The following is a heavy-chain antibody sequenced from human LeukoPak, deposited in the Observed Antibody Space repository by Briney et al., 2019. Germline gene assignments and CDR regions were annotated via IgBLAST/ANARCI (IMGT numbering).Heavy chain of an antibody. CDR3: ARGGAYYDSGSSYNVGWFDP. CDR2: IKPSGGNT. Sequence: ASVKISCKASGYTFTSYYLHCVRQAPGQGLEWMGIIKPSGGNTNYAQKFQGRVTMTRDTSTSTVYMELSSMRSEDTAVYYCARGGAYYDSGSSYNVGWFDPWGQGTLVTVSP. CDR1: GYTFTSYY. V-gene: IGHV1-46*01. D-gene: IGHD3-10*01. J-gene: IGHJ5*02.